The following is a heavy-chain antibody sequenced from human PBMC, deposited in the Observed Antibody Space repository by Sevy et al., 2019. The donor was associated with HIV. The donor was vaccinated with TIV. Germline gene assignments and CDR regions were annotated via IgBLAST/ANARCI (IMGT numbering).Heavy chain of an antibody. Sequence: ASVKVSCKASGGTFSSYAISWVRQAPGQGLEWMGGIIPIFGTANYAQKFQGRVTITADKSTSTAYMELSSLRSEDTAVYYSARVGLGIRAAAMPNYYYMDVWGKGTTVTVSS. V-gene: IGHV1-69*06. CDR3: ARVGLGIRAAAMPNYYYMDV. J-gene: IGHJ6*03. CDR1: GGTFSSYA. CDR2: IIPIFGTA. D-gene: IGHD2-2*01.